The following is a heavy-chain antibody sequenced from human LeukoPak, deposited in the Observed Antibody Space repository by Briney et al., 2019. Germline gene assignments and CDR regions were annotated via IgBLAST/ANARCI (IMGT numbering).Heavy chain of an antibody. V-gene: IGHV7-4-1*02. Sequence: ASVKVSCKASGYTFTSYAMNWVRHAPGQGVEWMGWINTNTGNPTYAQGFTARIVFSLDNSVSTAYLQISSLKAEDSAVYYCAKNGLGGVVKTDGGRGTLVTVS. CDR2: INTNTGNP. J-gene: IGHJ4*02. CDR1: GYTFTSYA. CDR3: AKNGLGGVVKTD. D-gene: IGHD3-3*01.